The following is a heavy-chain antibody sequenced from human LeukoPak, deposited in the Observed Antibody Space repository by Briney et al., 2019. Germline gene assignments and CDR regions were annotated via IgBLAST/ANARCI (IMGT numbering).Heavy chain of an antibody. CDR1: GCTFDDYG. J-gene: IGHJ4*02. CDR2: INWNGGST. CDR3: ARGTLKAAATDFDY. Sequence: GGSLRLSCAASGCTFDDYGMSCVRQAPGKGLEWVFVINWNGGSTGYAASVKGRFTISRDNAKNSLFLQMNSLRAEDTALYYCARGTLKAAATDFDYWGQGTMVTVSS. D-gene: IGHD6-13*01. V-gene: IGHV3-20*04.